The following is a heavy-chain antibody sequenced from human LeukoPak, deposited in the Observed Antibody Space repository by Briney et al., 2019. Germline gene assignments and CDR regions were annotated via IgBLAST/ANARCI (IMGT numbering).Heavy chain of an antibody. V-gene: IGHV3-30*18. CDR2: ISYDGRNK. Sequence: PGRSLRLSCAASGFTFSSYGMHWVRQAPGKGLEWVAVISYDGRNKYYADSVKGRFSISRDNSKNTLYLQMNSLRAEDTAVYYCAKDRYSYAYEYFGCWGQGTLVTVSS. CDR3: AKDRYSYAYEYFGC. CDR1: GFTFSSYG. D-gene: IGHD5-18*01. J-gene: IGHJ4*02.